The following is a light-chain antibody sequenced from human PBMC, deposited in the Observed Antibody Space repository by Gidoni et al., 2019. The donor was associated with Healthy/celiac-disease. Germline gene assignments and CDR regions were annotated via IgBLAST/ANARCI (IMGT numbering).Light chain of an antibody. CDR1: QSLLHSNGYNY. CDR2: LGS. CDR3: MQALQTQLT. J-gene: IGKJ4*01. Sequence: DIVMTQSPLSLPVTPGEPASISCRSSQSLLHSNGYNYLDWYLQKPGQSPQLLIYLGSNRASGVPDRFSGSGSGTDFTLKISRVGAEDVGVYYCMQALQTQLTFGGGTKVEIK. V-gene: IGKV2-28*01.